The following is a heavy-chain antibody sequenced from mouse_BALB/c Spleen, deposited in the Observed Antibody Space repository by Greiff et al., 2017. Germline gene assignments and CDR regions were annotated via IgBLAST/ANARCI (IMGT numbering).Heavy chain of an antibody. Sequence: VQLQQSGAELVKPGASVKLSCKTSGYTFTSYWIQWVKQRPGQGLGWIGEIFPGTGTTYYNEKFKGKATLTIDTSSSTAYMQLSSLTSEDSAVYFCARRTFDYWGQGTTLTVSS. V-gene: IGHV1S132*01. CDR2: IFPGTGTT. J-gene: IGHJ2*01. CDR1: GYTFTSYW. CDR3: ARRTFDY.